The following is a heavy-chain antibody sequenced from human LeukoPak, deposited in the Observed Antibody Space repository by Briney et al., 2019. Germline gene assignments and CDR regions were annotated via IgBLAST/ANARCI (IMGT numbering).Heavy chain of an antibody. D-gene: IGHD2-2*01. J-gene: IGHJ6*03. CDR3: ARVGPRYCSSTSCYARYYMDV. CDR2: ISAYNGNT. Sequence: PKASVKVSCKASGYTFTSYGISWVRQAPGQGLEWMGWISAYNGNTNYAQKLQGRVTMTTDTSTSTAYMELRSLRSDDTAVYYCARVGPRYCSSTSCYARYYMDVWGKGTTVTISS. CDR1: GYTFTSYG. V-gene: IGHV1-18*01.